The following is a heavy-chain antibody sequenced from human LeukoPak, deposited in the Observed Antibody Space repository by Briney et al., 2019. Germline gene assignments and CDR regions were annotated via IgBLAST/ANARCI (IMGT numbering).Heavy chain of an antibody. D-gene: IGHD2-21*01. J-gene: IGHJ3*02. CDR2: IKFDGSEK. V-gene: IGHV3-7*01. CDR3: ARLSYWVFEI. Sequence: GGSLRLSCPACGFTFSNYWMSWVRQAPGKGLEWVANIKFDGSEKFYVDSVKGRFTISRDNAKNSLYLQMNSLRAEDTSVYFCARLSYWVFEIWGPGTMVTVSS. CDR1: GFTFSNYW.